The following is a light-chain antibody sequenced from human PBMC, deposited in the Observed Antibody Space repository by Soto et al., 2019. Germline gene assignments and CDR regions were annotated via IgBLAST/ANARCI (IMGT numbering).Light chain of an antibody. CDR3: PQSYITPLT. V-gene: IGKV1-39*01. CDR2: AAS. J-gene: IGKJ4*01. CDR1: QSIINY. Sequence: DIQMTQSPSSLSASVGDRVTITCRASQSIINYLNWYQQKPGKAPKLLIYAASSLQSGVPSRFSGSGSGTEFSLPISSLQAEDFATYYCPQSYITPLTFGGATKVEIK.